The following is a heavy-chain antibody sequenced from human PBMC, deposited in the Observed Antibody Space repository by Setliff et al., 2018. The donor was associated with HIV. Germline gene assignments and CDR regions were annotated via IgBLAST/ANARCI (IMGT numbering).Heavy chain of an antibody. Sequence: PGGSLRLSCAVSGFTLTSSWIHWVRQAPGKGLVWVSRFRGDDRTTNYADSVKGRFTISRDNAKNTLYLQLNSLRVEDTAVYFCASWRVPRDAFDIWGLGTRVTV. D-gene: IGHD3-3*01. CDR2: FRGDDRTT. J-gene: IGHJ3*02. CDR3: ASWRVPRDAFDI. V-gene: IGHV3-74*01. CDR1: GFTLTSSW.